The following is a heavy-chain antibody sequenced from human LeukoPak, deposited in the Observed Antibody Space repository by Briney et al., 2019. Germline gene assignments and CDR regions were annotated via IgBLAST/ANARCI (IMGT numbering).Heavy chain of an antibody. V-gene: IGHV4-59*08. CDR2: VHYSGST. J-gene: IGHJ4*02. CDR1: GGPINNYY. Sequence: SETLSLTCTVSGGPINNYYWYWIRQPPGKGLEWIGYVHYSGSTYYNPSLKSRVTISVDTSKNQFSLKLSSVTAADTAVYYCARLSVDRGLGFDYWGQGTLVTVSS. D-gene: IGHD4-23*01. CDR3: ARLSVDRGLGFDY.